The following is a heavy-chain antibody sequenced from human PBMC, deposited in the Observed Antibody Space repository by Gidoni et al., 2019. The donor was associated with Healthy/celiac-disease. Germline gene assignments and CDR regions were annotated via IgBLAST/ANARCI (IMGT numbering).Heavy chain of an antibody. D-gene: IGHD1-26*01. CDR3: AKDLVAWELLFAFDI. CDR2: ISYDGSNK. V-gene: IGHV3-30*18. J-gene: IGHJ3*02. Sequence: LEWVAVISYDGSNKYYADSVKGRFTISRDNSKNTLYLQMNSLRAEDTAVYYCAKDLVAWELLFAFDIWGQGTMVTVSS.